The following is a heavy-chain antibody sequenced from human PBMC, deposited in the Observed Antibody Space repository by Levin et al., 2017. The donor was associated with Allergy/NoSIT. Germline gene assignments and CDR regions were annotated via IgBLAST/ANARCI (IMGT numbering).Heavy chain of an antibody. CDR1: GGSTRLGGYY. J-gene: IGHJ4*02. V-gene: IGHV4-31*03. D-gene: IGHD3-9*01. Sequence: LRLSCSVSGGSTRLGGYYWDWIRQHPVKGLEWLGYIYYSGETFYNPSVESRLVISHDTSENQFSLKLTSLTAADTAVYYCVRAQTGYVSPFDFWGPGTLVTVSS. CDR3: VRAQTGYVSPFDF. CDR2: IYYSGET.